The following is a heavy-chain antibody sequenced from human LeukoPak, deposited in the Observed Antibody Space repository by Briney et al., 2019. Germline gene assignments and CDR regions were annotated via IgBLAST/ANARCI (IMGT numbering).Heavy chain of an antibody. J-gene: IGHJ3*02. CDR3: AKDYYGDYDAFDI. D-gene: IGHD4-17*01. V-gene: IGHV3-30*18. CDR2: ISYDGSNK. CDR1: GFTCSSYG. Sequence: GGSLRLSCAASGFTCSSYGMHWVRQAPGKGLEWAAVISYDGSNKYYADSVKGRFTISRDNSKNTLYLQMNSLRAEDTAVYYCAKDYYGDYDAFDIWGQGTMVTVSS.